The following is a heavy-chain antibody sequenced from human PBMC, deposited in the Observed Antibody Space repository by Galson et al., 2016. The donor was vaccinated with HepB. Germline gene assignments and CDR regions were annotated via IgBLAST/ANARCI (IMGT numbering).Heavy chain of an antibody. CDR3: ARLARVATITGPRSDSYNYHSMDV. D-gene: IGHD5-12*01. CDR2: VYYTGST. V-gene: IGHV4-61*01. Sequence: SETLSLTCTVSGVSVTNSYYYRSWIRQPLGKGLEWIAYVYYTGSTNYNPSLKSRVTISLDMSKNQSSLKLSSVTAADTGIYYCARLARVATITGPRSDSYNYHSMDVWGHGTTVTVSS. J-gene: IGHJ6*02. CDR1: GVSVTNSYYY.